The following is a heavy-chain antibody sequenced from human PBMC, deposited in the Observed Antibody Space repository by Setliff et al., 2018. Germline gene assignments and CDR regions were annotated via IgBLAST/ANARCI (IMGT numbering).Heavy chain of an antibody. D-gene: IGHD1-26*01. Sequence: GSLRLSCAASGFTFSSYSMNWVRQAPGKGLEWVSYISSSSSTIYYADSVKGRFTISRDNAKNSLYLQMNSLRAEDTAVYYCARDRGSGSYFLMYFDYWGQGTLVTVSS. CDR1: GFTFSSYS. CDR2: ISSSSSTI. J-gene: IGHJ4*02. CDR3: ARDRGSGSYFLMYFDY. V-gene: IGHV3-48*01.